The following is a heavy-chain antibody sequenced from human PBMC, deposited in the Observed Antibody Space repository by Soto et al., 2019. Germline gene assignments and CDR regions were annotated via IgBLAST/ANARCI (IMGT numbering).Heavy chain of an antibody. CDR2: VKSKSEGGTT. Sequence: GGSLRLSCAAPGFSFRDAWISWVRQAPGKGLEWIGRVKSKSEGGTTDYAALVKGRFAVSRDDSINTVSLQMDSLKMEDTAVYFCVAGSPFEYWGQGTLVTVSS. CDR3: VAGSPFEY. D-gene: IGHD2-21*01. J-gene: IGHJ4*02. CDR1: GFSFRDAW. V-gene: IGHV3-15*05.